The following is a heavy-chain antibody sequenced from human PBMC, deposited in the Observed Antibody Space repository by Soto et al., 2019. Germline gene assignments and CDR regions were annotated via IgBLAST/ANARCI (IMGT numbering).Heavy chain of an antibody. CDR2: IYYSGST. V-gene: IGHV4-39*01. Sequence: SETLSLTCTVSGGSISSSSYYWGWIRQPPGKGLEWIGSIYYSGSTYYNPSLKSRVTISVDTSKNQFSLKLSSVTAADTAVYYCARRDLDYIWGSYPSFDPWGQGTLVTVSS. J-gene: IGHJ5*02. CDR3: ARRDLDYIWGSYPSFDP. D-gene: IGHD3-16*02. CDR1: GGSISSSSYY.